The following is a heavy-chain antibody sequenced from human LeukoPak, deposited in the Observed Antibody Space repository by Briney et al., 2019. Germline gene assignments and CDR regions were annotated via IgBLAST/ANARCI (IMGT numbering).Heavy chain of an antibody. D-gene: IGHD5-12*01. CDR3: ARDVSLRYSGYATGATFDY. V-gene: IGHV4-61*02. Sequence: SETLSLTCTVSGGSISSGSYYWSWIRQPAGKGLEWIGRIYTSGSTNYNPSLESRVTISVDTSKNQFSLKLSSVTAADTAVYYCARDVSLRYSGYATGATFDYWGQGTLVTVSS. CDR1: GGSISSGSYY. J-gene: IGHJ4*02. CDR2: IYTSGST.